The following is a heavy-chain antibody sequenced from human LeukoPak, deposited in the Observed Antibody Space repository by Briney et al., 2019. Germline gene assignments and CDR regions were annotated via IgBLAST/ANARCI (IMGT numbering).Heavy chain of an antibody. CDR1: GFTFSSYS. CDR3: ARGYCSSTSCYGSKGDAFDI. D-gene: IGHD2-2*01. V-gene: IGHV3-21*01. CDR2: ISSSSSCI. J-gene: IGHJ3*02. Sequence: GGSLRLSCAASGFTFSSYSMNWVRQAPGKGLEWVSSISSSSSCIYYADSVKGRFTISRDNAKNSLYLQMNSLRAEDTAVYYCARGYCSSTSCYGSKGDAFDIWGQGTMVTVSS.